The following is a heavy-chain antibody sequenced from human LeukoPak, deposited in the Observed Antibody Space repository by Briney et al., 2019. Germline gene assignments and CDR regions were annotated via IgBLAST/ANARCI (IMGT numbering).Heavy chain of an antibody. J-gene: IGHJ5*02. D-gene: IGHD1-26*01. CDR1: GGSISSSSYY. V-gene: IGHV4-39*07. CDR2: IYYSGST. Sequence: PSETLSLTCTVSGGSISSSSYYWGWIRQPPGKGLEWIGSIYYSGSTYYNPSLKSRVTISVDTSKNQFSLKLSSVTAADMAVYYCAREYLGATRWFDPWGQGTLVTVSS. CDR3: AREYLGATRWFDP.